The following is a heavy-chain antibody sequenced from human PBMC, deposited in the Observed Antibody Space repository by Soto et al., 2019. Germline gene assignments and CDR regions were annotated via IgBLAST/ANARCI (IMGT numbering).Heavy chain of an antibody. Sequence: PSETLSLTCTVSGGSISSGGYYWSWIRQHPGKGLEWIGYIYYSGSTYYNPSLKSRVTISVDTSKNQFSLKLSSVTAADTAVYYCARDGRRYCSSTSCSSYFDYWGQGTLVTSPQ. CDR3: ARDGRRYCSSTSCSSYFDY. CDR2: IYYSGST. J-gene: IGHJ4*02. CDR1: GGSISSGGYY. V-gene: IGHV4-31*03. D-gene: IGHD2-2*01.